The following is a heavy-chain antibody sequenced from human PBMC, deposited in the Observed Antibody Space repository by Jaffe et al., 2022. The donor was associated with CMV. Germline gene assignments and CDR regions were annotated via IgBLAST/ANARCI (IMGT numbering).Heavy chain of an antibody. CDR3: ARLQGSHKIYYYYMDV. J-gene: IGHJ6*03. CDR1: GGSISSSSYY. CDR2: IYYSGST. Sequence: QLQLQESGPGLVKPSETLSLTCTVSGGSISSSSYYWGWIRQPPGKGLEWIGSIYYSGSTYYNPSLKSRVTISVDTSKNQFSLKLSSVTAADTAVYYCARLQGSHKIYYYYMDVWGKGTTVTVSS. D-gene: IGHD4-4*01. V-gene: IGHV4-39*01.